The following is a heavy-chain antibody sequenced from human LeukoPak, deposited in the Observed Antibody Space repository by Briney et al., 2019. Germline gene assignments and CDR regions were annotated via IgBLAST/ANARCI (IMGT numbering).Heavy chain of an antibody. CDR1: GFTFSSYW. Sequence: GGSLRLSCAASGFTFSSYWMSWVRQAPGKGLEWVANIKQDGSEKYSVDSVKGRFTISRDNTKNSLYLQMTSLRAEDTAIYYCSRIVRGIDTPQNAFDMWGQGTMVTVSS. D-gene: IGHD3-16*01. J-gene: IGHJ3*02. CDR2: IKQDGSEK. CDR3: SRIVRGIDTPQNAFDM. V-gene: IGHV3-7*01.